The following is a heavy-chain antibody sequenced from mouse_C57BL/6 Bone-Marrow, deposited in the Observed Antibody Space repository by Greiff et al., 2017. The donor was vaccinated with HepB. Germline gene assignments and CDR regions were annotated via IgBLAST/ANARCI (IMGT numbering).Heavy chain of an antibody. CDR2: IDPSDSYT. J-gene: IGHJ2*01. CDR1: GYTFTSYW. D-gene: IGHD2-1*01. CDR3: ARTSIYYGNYYFDY. Sequence: VQLQQPGAELVMPGASVKLSCKASGYTFTSYWMHWVKQRPGQGLEWIGEIDPSDSYTNYNQKFKGKSTLTVDKSSSTAYMQLSSLTSEDSAVYYCARTSIYYGNYYFDYWGQGTTLTVSS. V-gene: IGHV1-69*01.